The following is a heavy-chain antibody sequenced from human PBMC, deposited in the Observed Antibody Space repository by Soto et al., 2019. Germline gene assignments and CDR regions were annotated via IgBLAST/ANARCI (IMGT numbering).Heavy chain of an antibody. CDR1: GYTFTRYY. D-gene: IGHD6-13*01. V-gene: IGHV1-46*01. J-gene: IGHJ5*02. CDR2: INPSGGST. Sequence: QVQLVQSGAEVKKPGASVKVSCKASGYTFTRYYMHWVRQAPGQGLEWMGIINPSGGSTSYAQKFQGRVTMTRDTSTSTVYMELSSLRSEDTAVYYCARDQAAAAGTQRWFDPWGQGTLVTVSS. CDR3: ARDQAAAAGTQRWFDP.